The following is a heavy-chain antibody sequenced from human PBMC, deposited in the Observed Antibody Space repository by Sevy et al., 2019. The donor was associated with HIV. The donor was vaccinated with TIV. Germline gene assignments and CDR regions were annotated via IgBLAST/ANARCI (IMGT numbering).Heavy chain of an antibody. CDR2: IYYSGST. V-gene: IGHV4-59*01. D-gene: IGHD3-10*01. Sequence: SETLSLTCTVSGGSISSYYWSWNRQPPGKGLEWIGYIYYSGSTNYNPSLKSRVTISVDTSKNQFSLKLSSVTAADTAVYYCARDTSRGVLVGYFDYWGQGTLVTVSS. CDR1: GGSISSYY. CDR3: ARDTSRGVLVGYFDY. J-gene: IGHJ4*02.